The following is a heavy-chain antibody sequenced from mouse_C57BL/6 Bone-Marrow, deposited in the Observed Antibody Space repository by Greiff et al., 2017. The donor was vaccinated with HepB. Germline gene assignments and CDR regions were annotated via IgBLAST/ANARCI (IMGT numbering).Heavy chain of an antibody. V-gene: IGHV10-1*01. CDR3: VRHGVYYWYFDV. J-gene: IGHJ1*03. CDR1: GFSFNTYA. Sequence: DVKLVESGGGLVQPKGSLKLSCAASGFSFNTYAMNWVRQAPGKGLEWVARIRSKSNNYATYYADSVKDRFTISRDDSESMLYLQMNNLKTEDTAMYYCVRHGVYYWYFDVWGTGTTVTVSS. CDR2: IRSKSNNYAT. D-gene: IGHD1-1*01.